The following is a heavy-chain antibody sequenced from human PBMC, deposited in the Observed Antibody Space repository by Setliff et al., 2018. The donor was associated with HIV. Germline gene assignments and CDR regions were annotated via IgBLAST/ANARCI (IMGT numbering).Heavy chain of an antibody. J-gene: IGHJ3*02. CDR3: ARENYDTSGYGAFDI. CDR2: INAYNGNT. Sequence: ASVKVSCKASGYTFTSYGISWVRQAPGQGLEWMGWINAYNGNTNYAQTIQGRVTMTTDTSTSTAYMELRSLRSDDTAVYYCARENYDTSGYGAFDIWGQGTMVTVSS. D-gene: IGHD3-22*01. V-gene: IGHV1-18*01. CDR1: GYTFTSYG.